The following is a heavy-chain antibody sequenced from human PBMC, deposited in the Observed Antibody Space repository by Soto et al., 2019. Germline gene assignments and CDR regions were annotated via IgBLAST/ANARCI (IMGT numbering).Heavy chain of an antibody. J-gene: IGHJ4*02. CDR2: IYHTAST. Sequence: QVHLQESGPGLVRPSETLSLTCTVSGDSVGSGSYYWTWVRQPPGQALEFVGHIYHTASTNYNPSPTNRLTLVVDTSKNHVSERLRSVTAADTAMYYGARAGGFGDTRMVVFQWGRGVLATVSS. D-gene: IGHD3-10*01. CDR3: ARAGGFGDTRMVVFQ. CDR1: GDSVGSGSYY. V-gene: IGHV4-61*03.